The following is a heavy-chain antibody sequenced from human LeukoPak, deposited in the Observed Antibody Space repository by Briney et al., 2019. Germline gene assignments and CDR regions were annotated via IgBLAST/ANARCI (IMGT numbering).Heavy chain of an antibody. CDR3: ARDLIYYYGSGSYYNRLPHYYYGMDV. J-gene: IGHJ6*02. CDR2: ISAYNGNT. CDR1: GYTFTSYG. D-gene: IGHD3-10*01. V-gene: IGHV1-18*01. Sequence: GSVKVSCKASGYTFTSYGISWVRQAPGQGLEWMGWISAYNGNTNYAQKLQGRVTMTTDTSTSTAYMELRSLRSDDTAVYYCARDLIYYYGSGSYYNRLPHYYYGMDVWGQGTMVTVSS.